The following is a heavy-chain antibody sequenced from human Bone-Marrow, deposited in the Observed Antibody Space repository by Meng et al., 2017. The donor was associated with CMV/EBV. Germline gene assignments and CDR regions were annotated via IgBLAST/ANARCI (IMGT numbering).Heavy chain of an antibody. CDR1: GFTFSSYA. CDR3: ARRWDY. D-gene: IGHD2-15*01. J-gene: IGHJ4*02. V-gene: IGHV3-30-3*01. CDR2: ISYDGSNK. Sequence: GESLKISCAASGFTFSSYAMHWVRQAPGKGLEWVAVISYDGSNKYYADSVKGRFTISRDNSKNTLYLQMNSLTAEDTAVYYCARRWDYWGQGTLVTVSS.